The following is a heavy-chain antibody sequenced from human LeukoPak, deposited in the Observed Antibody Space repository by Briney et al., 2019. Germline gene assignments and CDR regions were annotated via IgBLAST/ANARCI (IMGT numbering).Heavy chain of an antibody. CDR1: GGTFSSYA. J-gene: IGHJ4*02. CDR2: IIPIFGTA. CDR3: ARAKGGNSWYGGGFDY. V-gene: IGHV1-69*05. D-gene: IGHD6-13*01. Sequence: SVKVSCKASGGTFSSYAISWVRQAPGQGLEWMGGIIPIFGTANYAQKFQGRVTITTDESTSTAYMELSSLRSEDTAVYYCARAKGGNSWYGGGFDYWGQGTLVTVSS.